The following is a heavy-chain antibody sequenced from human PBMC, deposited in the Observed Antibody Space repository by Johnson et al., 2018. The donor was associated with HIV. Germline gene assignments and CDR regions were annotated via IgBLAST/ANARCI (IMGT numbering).Heavy chain of an antibody. V-gene: IGHV3-64*01. D-gene: IGHD2-15*01. Sequence: EVQLVESGGGLVQPGGSLRLSCAASGFTFSNYAMHWVRQAPGKGLEYVSAISSNGGRTYDANSVKGRFPISRDNSKNTLSLQMNSLRAEDTALYYCAKDRVVQSVGDAFDIWGQGTMVTVSS. J-gene: IGHJ3*02. CDR1: GFTFSNYA. CDR2: ISSNGGRT. CDR3: AKDRVVQSVGDAFDI.